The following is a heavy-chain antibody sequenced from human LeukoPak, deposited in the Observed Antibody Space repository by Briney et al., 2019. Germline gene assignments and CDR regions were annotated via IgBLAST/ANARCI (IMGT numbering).Heavy chain of an antibody. CDR2: ISGTGSST. CDR1: GCTFNSCA. V-gene: IGHV3-23*01. Sequence: GGSLRLSCAASGCTFNSCAMNWVRQAPGKGLEWVSTISGTGSSTYYADSVKGRLTISRDNSKNTLYLQMNSLRAEDTAVYYCAKDLYSCGRDMDVWGQGTTVTVSS. D-gene: IGHD6-19*01. CDR3: AKDLYSCGRDMDV. J-gene: IGHJ6*02.